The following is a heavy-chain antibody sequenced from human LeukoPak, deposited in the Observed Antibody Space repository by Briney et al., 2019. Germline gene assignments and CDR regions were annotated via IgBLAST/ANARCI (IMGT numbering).Heavy chain of an antibody. V-gene: IGHV4-59*01. D-gene: IGHD3-22*01. Sequence: PSETLSLTCTVSGDSIIGSYWSWIRQAPGKGLEWIGYIYYSVDTDYNPSLKNRVTISLDMSKKYFSLRLTPVTAADTAVYYCARRRYYDSTGYNPTYYFDYWGQGILVTVSS. CDR1: GDSIIGSY. CDR3: ARRRYYDSTGYNPTYYFDY. CDR2: IYYSVDT. J-gene: IGHJ4*02.